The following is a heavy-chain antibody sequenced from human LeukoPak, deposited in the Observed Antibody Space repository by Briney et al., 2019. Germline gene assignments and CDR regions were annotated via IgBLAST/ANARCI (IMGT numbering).Heavy chain of an antibody. CDR2: MNPNSGNT. CDR1: GYTFTSYD. CDR3: ARGLGRITMVRGVIMNDAFDI. V-gene: IGHV1-8*01. J-gene: IGHJ3*02. Sequence: ASVKVSCKASGYTFTSYDINWVQQATGQGLEWMGWMNPNSGNTGYAQKFQGRVTMTRNTSISTAYMELSSLRSEDTAVYYCARGLGRITMVRGVIMNDAFDIWGQGTMVTVSS. D-gene: IGHD3-10*01.